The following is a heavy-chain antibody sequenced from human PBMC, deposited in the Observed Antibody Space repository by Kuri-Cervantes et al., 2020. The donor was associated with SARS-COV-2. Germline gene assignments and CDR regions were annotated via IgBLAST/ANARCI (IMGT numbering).Heavy chain of an antibody. CDR3: ARHDY. Sequence: GSLRLSCTVSGGSISSGGYYWGWIRQPPGKGLEFIGTIHYDGRTYYNTSLKSRVTISVDTSKNQFSLKLSSVTAADTAVYYCARHDYWGQGTLVTVSS. CDR2: IHYDGRT. J-gene: IGHJ4*02. V-gene: IGHV4-39*01. CDR1: GGSISSGGYY.